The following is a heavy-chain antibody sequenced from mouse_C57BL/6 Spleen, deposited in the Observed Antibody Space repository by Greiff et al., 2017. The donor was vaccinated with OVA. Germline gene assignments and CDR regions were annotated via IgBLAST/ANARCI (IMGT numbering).Heavy chain of an antibody. CDR1: GYSITSGYY. J-gene: IGHJ4*01. D-gene: IGHD2-4*01. V-gene: IGHV3-6*01. Sequence: VQLKQSGPGLVKPSQSLSLTCSVTGYSITSGYYWNWIRQFPGNKLEWMGYISYDGSNNYNPSLKNRISITRDTSKNQFFLKLNSVTTEDTATYYCARERGYDYDDYYAMDYWGQGTSVTVSS. CDR2: ISYDGSN. CDR3: ARERGYDYDDYYAMDY.